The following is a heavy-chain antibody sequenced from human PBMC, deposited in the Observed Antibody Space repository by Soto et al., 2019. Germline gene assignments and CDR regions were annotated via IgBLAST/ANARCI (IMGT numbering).Heavy chain of an antibody. CDR3: AKDPGRVCTNGVCPYYFDY. J-gene: IGHJ4*02. D-gene: IGHD2-8*01. V-gene: IGHV3-23*01. CDR1: GFTFSSYA. CDR2: ISGSGGST. Sequence: PGGSLRLSCAASGFTFSSYAMSWVRQAPGKGLEWVSAISGSGGSTYYADSVKGRFTISRDNSKNTLYLQMNSLRAEDTAVYYCAKDPGRVCTNGVCPYYFDYWGQGTLVTVSS.